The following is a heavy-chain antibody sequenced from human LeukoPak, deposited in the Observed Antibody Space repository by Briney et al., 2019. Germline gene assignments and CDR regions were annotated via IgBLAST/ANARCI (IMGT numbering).Heavy chain of an antibody. D-gene: IGHD3-22*01. J-gene: IGHJ5*02. Sequence: PGGSLRLSCAGSGFTFSYYWMSWVRQAPGKGLEWVANIKQDGSEKYYADSVKGRFTISRDNSKNTLYLQMNSLRAEDTAVYYCAKDRPYYDSSGYYYAALYESWGQGTLVTVSS. CDR1: GFTFSYYW. CDR3: AKDRPYYDSSGYYYAALYES. CDR2: IKQDGSEK. V-gene: IGHV3-7*01.